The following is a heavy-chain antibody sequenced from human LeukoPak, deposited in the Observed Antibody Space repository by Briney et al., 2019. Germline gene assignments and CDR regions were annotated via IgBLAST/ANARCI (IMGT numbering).Heavy chain of an antibody. J-gene: IGHJ4*02. CDR2: IYYSGST. D-gene: IGHD4-17*01. CDR1: GGSISSSSYY. V-gene: IGHV4-39*07. Sequence: SETLSLTCTVSGGSISSSSYYWGWIRQPPGKGLEWIGSIYYSGSTYYNPSLKSRVTISVDTSNNQFSLKLSSVTAADTAVYYCASQGDYGDYWYYFDYWGQGTLVTVSS. CDR3: ASQGDYGDYWYYFDY.